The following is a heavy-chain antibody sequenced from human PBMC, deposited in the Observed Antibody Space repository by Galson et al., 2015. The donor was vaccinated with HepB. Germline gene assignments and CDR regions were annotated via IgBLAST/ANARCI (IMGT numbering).Heavy chain of an antibody. CDR2: ISGSGGST. CDR3: AKGGNTAMVWYYYGMDV. J-gene: IGHJ6*02. D-gene: IGHD5-18*01. CDR1: GFTFSSYA. V-gene: IGHV3-23*01. Sequence: SLRLSCAASGFTFSSYAMSWVRQAPGKGLEWVSAISGSGGSTYYADSVKGRFTISRDNSKNTLYLQMNSLRAEDTAVYYCAKGGNTAMVWYYYGMDVWGQGTTVTVSS.